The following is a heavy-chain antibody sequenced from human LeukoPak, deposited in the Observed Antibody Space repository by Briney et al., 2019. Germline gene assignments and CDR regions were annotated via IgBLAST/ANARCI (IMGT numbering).Heavy chain of an antibody. J-gene: IGHJ4*02. CDR2: INYRGST. CDR1: NASISSNTYY. V-gene: IGHV4-39*07. Sequence: SETLSLTCTVSNASISSNTYYRAWIRQPPGKGLEYIGSINYRGSTYYNPSLKSRVTISVDTSKNQFSLKLSSVTAADTAVYYCASDYGDYDFDYWGQGTLVTVSS. CDR3: ASDYGDYDFDY. D-gene: IGHD4-17*01.